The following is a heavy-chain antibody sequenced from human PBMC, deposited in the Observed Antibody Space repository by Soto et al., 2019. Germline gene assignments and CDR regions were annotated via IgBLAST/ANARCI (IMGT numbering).Heavy chain of an antibody. CDR3: SRDPYHDSSSGFDP. J-gene: IGHJ5*02. CDR2: ISAYNGNT. Sequence: GASVKVSCKASGYTFTSYGISWVRQAPGQGLEWMGWISAYNGNTNYAQKLQGRVTMTTDTSTSTAYMELRSLRSDDTAVYYCSRDPYHDSSSGFDPWGQGTLVTVSS. CDR1: GYTFTSYG. D-gene: IGHD6-6*01. V-gene: IGHV1-18*01.